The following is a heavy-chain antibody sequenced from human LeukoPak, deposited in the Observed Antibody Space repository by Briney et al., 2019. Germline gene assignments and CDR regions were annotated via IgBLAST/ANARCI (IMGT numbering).Heavy chain of an antibody. CDR3: VLGAYWNDDKNAFHI. D-gene: IGHD1-1*01. Sequence: GGSLRLSCAASGLTFSSYDMHWIRQALVKGLEWVSSIGATGDTYYTVSVKGRFTISRENAKKSVYLQMSSLSAGDTAVYFCVLGAYWNDDKNAFHIWGPGTMVTVSS. J-gene: IGHJ3*02. V-gene: IGHV3-13*01. CDR2: IGATGDT. CDR1: GLTFSSYD.